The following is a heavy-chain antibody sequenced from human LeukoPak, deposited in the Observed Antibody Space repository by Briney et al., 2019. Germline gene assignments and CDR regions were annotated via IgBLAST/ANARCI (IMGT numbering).Heavy chain of an antibody. D-gene: IGHD6-13*01. CDR1: GFTFSSYG. Sequence: GGSLRLSCAASGFTFSSYGMHWVRQAPGKGLEWVAFIRYDGSNKYYADSVKGRFTISRDNAKNTVYLQMNSLRAEDTAVYYCAKDLSTSWYYFDYWGQGTLVTVSS. CDR2: IRYDGSNK. CDR3: AKDLSTSWYYFDY. J-gene: IGHJ4*02. V-gene: IGHV3-30*02.